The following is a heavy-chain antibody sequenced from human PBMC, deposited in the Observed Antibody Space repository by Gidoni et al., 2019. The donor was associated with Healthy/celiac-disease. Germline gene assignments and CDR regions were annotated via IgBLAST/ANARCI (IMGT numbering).Heavy chain of an antibody. Sequence: QVQLVESGGGVVQPGRSLSLSCAASGFTFSSYAMHWVRQAPGKGLEWVAVISYDGSNKYYADSVKGRFTISRDNSKNTLYLQMNSLRAEDTAVYYCARDREDGGAFDIWGQGTMVTVSS. CDR2: ISYDGSNK. V-gene: IGHV3-30*04. CDR3: ARDREDGGAFDI. J-gene: IGHJ3*02. CDR1: GFTFSSYA. D-gene: IGHD3-16*01.